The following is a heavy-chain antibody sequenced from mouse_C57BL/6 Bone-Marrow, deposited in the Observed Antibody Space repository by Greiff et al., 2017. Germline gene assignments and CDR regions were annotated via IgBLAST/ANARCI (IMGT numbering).Heavy chain of an antibody. CDR3: ARYDYEGFAY. CDR2: IRNTANGYTT. J-gene: IGHJ3*01. D-gene: IGHD2-4*01. Sequence: EVKVVESGGGLVQPGGSLSLSCAASGFTFTDYCMSWVRQPPGKALEWLGFIRNTANGYTTEYNVSVKGRFTISKDNCQSILYLQRNALGAEASATYSSARYDYEGFAYWGQGTTLTVSA. CDR1: GFTFTDYC. V-gene: IGHV7-3*01.